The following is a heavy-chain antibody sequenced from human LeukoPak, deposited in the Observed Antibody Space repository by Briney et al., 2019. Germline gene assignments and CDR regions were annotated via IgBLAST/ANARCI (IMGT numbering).Heavy chain of an antibody. CDR2: ISVYNGNT. D-gene: IGHD3-10*01. CDR3: ARDDEYYYGSGSYFF. Sequence: ASVKVSCKASGYTFNSYGISWVRQAPGQGLEWMGWISVYNGNTNYAQKLQGRVTMTTDTSTSTAYMELRSLRSDDTAVYYCARDDEYYYGSGSYFFWGQGTMVTVSS. V-gene: IGHV1-18*01. CDR1: GYTFNSYG. J-gene: IGHJ3*01.